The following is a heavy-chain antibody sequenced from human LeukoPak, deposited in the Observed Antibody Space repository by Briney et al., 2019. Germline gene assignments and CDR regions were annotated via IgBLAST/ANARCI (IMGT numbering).Heavy chain of an antibody. D-gene: IGHD6-13*01. CDR3: ATTFQQQLGYYGMDV. V-gene: IGHV3-48*01. Sequence: GGSLRLSCAASGFTFSSYSMNWVRQAPGQGLEWGSYISSTSRTTYYADSVRGRFTISRDSAKNSLYLQMNSLRAEDTAVYYCATTFQQQLGYYGMDVWGQGTTVTVSS. CDR2: ISSTSRTT. J-gene: IGHJ6*02. CDR1: GFTFSSYS.